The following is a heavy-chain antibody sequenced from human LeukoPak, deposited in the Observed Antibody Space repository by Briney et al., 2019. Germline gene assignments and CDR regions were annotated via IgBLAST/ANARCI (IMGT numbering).Heavy chain of an antibody. CDR1: GFTFNTYA. Sequence: GGSLRLSCAASGFTFNTYAMHWVRQAPGKGLEWVAIISYDGSNKYYADSVKGRFTISRDNSKNTLYLQMNSLTAEDSAVYYCARARSYSSSWYGDYWGPGTLVTVSS. CDR2: ISYDGSNK. V-gene: IGHV3-30-3*01. CDR3: ARARSYSSSWYGDY. D-gene: IGHD6-13*01. J-gene: IGHJ4*02.